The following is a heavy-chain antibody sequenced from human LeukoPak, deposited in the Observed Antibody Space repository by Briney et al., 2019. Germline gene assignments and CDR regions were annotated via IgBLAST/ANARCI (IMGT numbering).Heavy chain of an antibody. D-gene: IGHD6-19*01. CDR2: IDDDGSAT. J-gene: IGHJ4*02. Sequence: PGGSLRLSCAASGFTFSSYAMSWVRQAPGKGLVWVSRIDDDGSATAYADSVKGRFIISRDDAKNTVYLQMNSLRAEDTAMYYCIRSGGWPGFWGQGTLVTVSS. V-gene: IGHV3-74*01. CDR3: IRSGGWPGF. CDR1: GFTFSSYA.